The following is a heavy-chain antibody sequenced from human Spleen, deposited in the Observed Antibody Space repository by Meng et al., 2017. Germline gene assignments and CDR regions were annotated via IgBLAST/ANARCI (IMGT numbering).Heavy chain of an antibody. CDR3: AKGYHDVLTGYFYHYGMDV. Sequence: SVKVSCKTSGGTFRTYAISWVRQAPGQGREWMGAIFPPFDTTNYAQKFQGRVTITADESTNTAYMELSSLRSEDTAVYYCAKGYHDVLTGYFYHYGMDVWGQGISVTVSS. CDR1: GGTFRTYA. CDR2: IFPPFDTT. J-gene: IGHJ6*02. D-gene: IGHD3-9*01. V-gene: IGHV1-69*13.